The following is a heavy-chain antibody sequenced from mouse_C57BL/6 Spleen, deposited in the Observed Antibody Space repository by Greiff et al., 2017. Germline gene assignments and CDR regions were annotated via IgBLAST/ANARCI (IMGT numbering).Heavy chain of an antibody. D-gene: IGHD2-2*01. CDR3: ARRGNGYQYYFDY. Sequence: VQLQQSGPVLVKPGASVKMSCKASGYTFTDYYMNWVKQSHGKSLEWIGVINPYNGGTSYNQKFKGKATLTVDKSSSTAYMELNSLTSEDSAVYYCARRGNGYQYYFDYWGQGTTLTVSS. J-gene: IGHJ2*01. CDR1: GYTFTDYY. V-gene: IGHV1-19*01. CDR2: INPYNGGT.